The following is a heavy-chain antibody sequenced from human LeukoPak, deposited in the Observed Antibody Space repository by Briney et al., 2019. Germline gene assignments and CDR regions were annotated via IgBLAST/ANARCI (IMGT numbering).Heavy chain of an antibody. D-gene: IGHD6-19*01. CDR1: GYTFTNYG. Sequence: GASAKVSCKASGYTFTNYGISWVRQTPGQGLEWVGWISAYNGNTNYAQNLQNRDTMTTDTSTSAAYMELRSLISDDTAVYYCAREGPVAVAGLDYWGQGTLVTVSS. CDR2: ISAYNGNT. J-gene: IGHJ4*02. CDR3: AREGPVAVAGLDY. V-gene: IGHV1-18*01.